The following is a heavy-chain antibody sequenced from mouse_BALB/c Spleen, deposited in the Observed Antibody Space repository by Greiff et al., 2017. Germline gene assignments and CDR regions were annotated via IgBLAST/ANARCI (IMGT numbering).Heavy chain of an antibody. V-gene: IGHV1S81*02. CDR3: ARNYGTSGYFDY. Sequence: VQLQQPGAELVKPGASVKLSCKASGYTFTSYWMHWVKQRPGQGLEWIGEINPSNGRTNYNEKFKSKATLTVDKSSSTAYMQLSSLTSEDSAVYYCARNYGTSGYFDYWGQGTTLTVSS. CDR2: INPSNGRT. J-gene: IGHJ2*01. D-gene: IGHD1-1*01. CDR1: GYTFTSYW.